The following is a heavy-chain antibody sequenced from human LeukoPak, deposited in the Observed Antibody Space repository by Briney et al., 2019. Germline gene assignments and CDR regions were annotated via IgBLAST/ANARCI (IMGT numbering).Heavy chain of an antibody. D-gene: IGHD2-2*01. CDR3: ARDSLGYCSSTSCYPSYYYYYMDV. V-gene: IGHV3-48*01. J-gene: IGHJ6*03. CDR1: GFTFSSYA. CDR2: IRSSSTTI. Sequence: GGSLRLSCAASGFTFSSYAMSWVRQAPGKGLEWISYIRSSSTTIYYADSVKGRFTISGDNAKNSLYLQMNSLRAEDTAVYYCARDSLGYCSSTSCYPSYYYYYMDVWGKGTTVTVSS.